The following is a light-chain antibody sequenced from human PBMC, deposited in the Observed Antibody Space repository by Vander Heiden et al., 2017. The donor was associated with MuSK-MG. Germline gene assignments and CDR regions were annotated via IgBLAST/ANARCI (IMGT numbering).Light chain of an antibody. J-gene: IGLJ2*01. CDR3: QAWDSSTAQVV. V-gene: IGLV3-1*01. CDR2: QDT. Sequence: SYEVTQPPSVSVSPGQTASITCSGDKLGDKYVSWYKQKPGQSPVLVLYQDTKRPSGIPERFSGSNSGNTATMTISGTQAMDEADYYCQAWDSSTAQVVFGGGTKLTVL. CDR1: KLGDKY.